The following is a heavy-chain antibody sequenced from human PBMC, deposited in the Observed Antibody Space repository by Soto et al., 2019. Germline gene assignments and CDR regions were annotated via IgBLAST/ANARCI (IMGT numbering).Heavy chain of an antibody. Sequence: QVQLQESGPGLVKPSETLSLTCTVSGGSISSYYWSWIRQPPGKGLEWIGYIYYSGSTNYNPSLKSRVTISVDTSKNQFSLKLSSVTAAVTAVYYCARSDGRYWGQGTLVTVSS. CDR3: ARSDGRY. CDR1: GGSISSYY. V-gene: IGHV4-59*01. J-gene: IGHJ4*02. CDR2: IYYSGST.